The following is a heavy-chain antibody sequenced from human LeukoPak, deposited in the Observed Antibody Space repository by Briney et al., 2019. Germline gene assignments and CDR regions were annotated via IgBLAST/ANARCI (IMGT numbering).Heavy chain of an antibody. CDR2: IYYDGSNN. D-gene: IGHD2-21*02. V-gene: IGHV3-30*12. CDR1: GFTFNSFG. J-gene: IGHJ4*02. Sequence: GGSLRLSCAASGFTFNSFGIHWVRQAPGKGLEWVAVIYYDGSNNFYSDSVKGRFTISRDNSKNTVFLQMSSLRAEDTAVYYCARRGVVVTAIDYWGQGTLVTVSS. CDR3: ARRGVVVTAIDY.